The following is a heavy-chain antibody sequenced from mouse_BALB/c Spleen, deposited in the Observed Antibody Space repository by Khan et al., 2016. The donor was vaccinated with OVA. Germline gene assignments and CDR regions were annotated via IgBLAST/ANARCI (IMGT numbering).Heavy chain of an antibody. CDR1: GYTFTSYW. D-gene: IGHD1-1*01. CDR3: ARIKKIVATYLDY. V-gene: IGHV1S81*02. Sequence: QVQLQQPGAELVKAGASVKMSCKASGYTFTSYWMHWVKQRLGQGLEWFAETNPTNGRTYYNEKFKSKATLTVDKSSSTAYMLLSGPTFEDSAVYYCARIKKIVATYLDYWGQGTTFTGSS. J-gene: IGHJ2*01. CDR2: TNPTNGRT.